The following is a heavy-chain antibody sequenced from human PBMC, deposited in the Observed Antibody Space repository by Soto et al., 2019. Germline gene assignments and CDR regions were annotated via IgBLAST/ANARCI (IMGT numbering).Heavy chain of an antibody. V-gene: IGHV3-73*01. CDR2: IRDRAYNYAT. D-gene: IGHD3-10*01. J-gene: IGHJ4*02. CDR1: GFVFKDSS. CDR3: TRLISAAQDY. Sequence: EVLLVESGGGLVQPGGSLKLSCAASGFVFKDSSIHWVRQASGKGLEWVGRIRDRAYNYATAYAASVEGRFTISSDDSDNTAYRNMSSLKTEDTAIYYCTRLISAAQDYWGQGTLVTVSS.